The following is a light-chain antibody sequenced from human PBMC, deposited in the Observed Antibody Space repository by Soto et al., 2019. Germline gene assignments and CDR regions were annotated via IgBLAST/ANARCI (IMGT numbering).Light chain of an antibody. CDR3: QQYGSSQYA. Sequence: EIVLTQSPGTLSLSPGERATLSCRASQTVSSAYLAWYQQIPGQAPRLLIYGASSRAPGIPDRFSGSGSGTDFSLTISRVEPADFAVYYCQQYGSSQYAFGPGTKLEIK. V-gene: IGKV3-20*01. CDR1: QTVSSAY. CDR2: GAS. J-gene: IGKJ2*01.